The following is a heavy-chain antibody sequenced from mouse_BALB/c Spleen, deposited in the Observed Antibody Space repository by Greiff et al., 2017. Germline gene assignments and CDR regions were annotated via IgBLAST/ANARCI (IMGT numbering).Heavy chain of an antibody. D-gene: IGHD2-1*01. CDR1: GFTFSSYG. J-gene: IGHJ4*01. CDR2: INSNGGST. V-gene: IGHV5-6-3*01. Sequence: EVQRVESGGGLVQPGGSLKLSCAASGFTFSSYGMSWVRQTPDKRLELVATINSNGGSTYYPDSVKGRFTISRDNAKNTLYLQMSSLKSEDTAMYYCARGDGNYRYYAMDYWGQGTSVTVSS. CDR3: ARGDGNYRYYAMDY.